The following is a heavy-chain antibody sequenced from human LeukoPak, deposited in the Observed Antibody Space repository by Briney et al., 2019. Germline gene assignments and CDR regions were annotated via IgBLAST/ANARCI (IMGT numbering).Heavy chain of an antibody. CDR2: IYTSGST. CDR1: GGSISSYY. V-gene: IGHV4-4*07. D-gene: IGHD1-26*01. J-gene: IGHJ4*02. CDR3: ARDFGGRRELLPFDY. Sequence: PSETLSLTCTVSGGSISSYYWSWIRQPAGKGLEWIGRIYTSGSTNYNPSLKSRVTMSVETSKNQFSLKLSSVTAADTAVYYCARDFGGRRELLPFDYWGQGTLVTVSS.